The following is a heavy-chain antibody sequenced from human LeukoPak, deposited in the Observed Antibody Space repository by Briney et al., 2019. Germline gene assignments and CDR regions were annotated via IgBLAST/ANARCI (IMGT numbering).Heavy chain of an antibody. CDR3: ARGRFGLLWFGELER. Sequence: GASVKVSCKASGGTFSNYAISWVRQAPGQGFEWMGGIIPIFGTANYGQKFQGRVTITADESTSTAYMKLSSLRFEDTAVYYCARGRFGLLWFGELERWGQGTLVTVSS. J-gene: IGHJ4*02. V-gene: IGHV1-69*13. CDR1: GGTFSNYA. CDR2: IIPIFGTA. D-gene: IGHD3-10*01.